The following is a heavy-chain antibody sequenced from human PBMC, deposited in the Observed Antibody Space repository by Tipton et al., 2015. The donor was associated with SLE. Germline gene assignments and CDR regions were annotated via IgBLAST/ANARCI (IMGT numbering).Heavy chain of an antibody. CDR3: ARDPHYDSTGFLDYFDY. CDR1: GYNFATYW. V-gene: IGHV5-51*01. J-gene: IGHJ4*01. CDR2: IYPGDSDT. Sequence: QSGAEVKKPGESLKISCTGSGYNFATYWIGWVRQMPGKGLEWMGIIYPGDSDTRYSPSFQGRVTISADKTISAAYLQWSSLEASDTAMYFCARDPHYDSTGFLDYFDYWGQGTLVTVSS. D-gene: IGHD3-22*01.